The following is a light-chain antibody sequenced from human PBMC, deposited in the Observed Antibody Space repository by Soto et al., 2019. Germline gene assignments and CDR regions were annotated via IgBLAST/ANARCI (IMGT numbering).Light chain of an antibody. J-gene: IGLJ1*01. CDR3: CSYAGSYTYV. V-gene: IGLV2-11*01. Sequence: QSALTQPRSVSGSPGQSVTISCTGTSSDVGGYNYVSWYQQHPGKAPKLMIYDVSKRPSGVPDRFSGSKSGNTASLTISGLQAEDAADYSCCSYAGSYTYVFGTGTKLTVL. CDR1: SSDVGGYNY. CDR2: DVS.